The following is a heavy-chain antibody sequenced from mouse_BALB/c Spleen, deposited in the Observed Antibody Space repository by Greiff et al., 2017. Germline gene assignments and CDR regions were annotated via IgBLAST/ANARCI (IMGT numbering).Heavy chain of an antibody. Sequence: VQLKESGPELVKPGASVKMSCKASGYTFTSYVMHWVKQKPGQGLEWIGYINPYNDGTKYNEKFKGKATLTSDKSSSKAYMELSSLTSEDSAVYYCNAYYRYNWYFDVWGAGTTVTVSS. CDR1: GYTFTSYV. J-gene: IGHJ1*01. CDR3: NAYYRYNWYFDV. D-gene: IGHD2-14*01. V-gene: IGHV1-14*01. CDR2: INPYNDGT.